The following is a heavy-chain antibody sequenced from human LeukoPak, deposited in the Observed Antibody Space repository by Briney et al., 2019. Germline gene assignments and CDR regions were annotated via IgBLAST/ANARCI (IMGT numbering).Heavy chain of an antibody. CDR1: GGSISGADYY. Sequence: PSETLSLTCTVSGGSISGADYYWSWIRQPPGKGLEWIGYIYYNGNTYYNPSLKSRVTISVDTSKNQFSLKLSSVTAADTAVYYCATGRYNKNDYRYHPGVWGKGTTVTVSS. J-gene: IGHJ6*04. D-gene: IGHD4-11*01. CDR2: IYYNGNT. V-gene: IGHV4-30-4*01. CDR3: ATGRYNKNDYRYHPGV.